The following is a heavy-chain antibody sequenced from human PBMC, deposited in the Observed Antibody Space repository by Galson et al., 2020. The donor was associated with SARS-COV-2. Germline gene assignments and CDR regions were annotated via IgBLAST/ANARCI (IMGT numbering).Heavy chain of an antibody. CDR2: ISGSGGNT. CDR3: AKGVTADYVTYFDH. Sequence: GESLKISCTASGFMFSSYVMNWVRQAPGKGLEWVSGISGSGGNTLYADSVKGRFTVSRDNSTNTVYLQMSSLRAEDTAIYYCAKGVTADYVTYFDHWGQGTLVTVSS. J-gene: IGHJ4*02. D-gene: IGHD4-17*01. V-gene: IGHV3-23*01. CDR1: GFMFSSYV.